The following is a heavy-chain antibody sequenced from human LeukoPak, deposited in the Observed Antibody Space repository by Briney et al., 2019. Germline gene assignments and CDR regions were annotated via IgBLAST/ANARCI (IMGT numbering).Heavy chain of an antibody. D-gene: IGHD5-18*01. CDR3: AREYSSSHPGDY. J-gene: IGHJ4*02. CDR2: INPNSGGP. V-gene: IGHV1-2*06. Sequence: GASVKVSCKASGYAFTGYYMHWVRQAPGQGLEWMGRINPNSGGPNYAQKFQGRVTMTRDTSISTAYMELSRLRSDDTAVYYCAREYSSSHPGDYWGQGTLVTVSS. CDR1: GYAFTGYY.